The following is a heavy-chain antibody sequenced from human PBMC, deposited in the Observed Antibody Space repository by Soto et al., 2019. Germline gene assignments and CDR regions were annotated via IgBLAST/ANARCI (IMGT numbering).Heavy chain of an antibody. D-gene: IGHD4-17*01. V-gene: IGHV1-18*01. CDR3: ARGKGDYGVYFDY. CDR1: GYTFSNFG. CDR2: ISVYSGNT. Sequence: QVHLVQSGAEVKKPGASVKVSCKASGYTFSNFGIVWVRQAPGQGLEWMGWISVYSGNTKYAQRLQGRVSLTTDTFMSTAHMELTRLRADDTAVYYCARGKGDYGVYFDYWCQGTLVTVSS. J-gene: IGHJ4*02.